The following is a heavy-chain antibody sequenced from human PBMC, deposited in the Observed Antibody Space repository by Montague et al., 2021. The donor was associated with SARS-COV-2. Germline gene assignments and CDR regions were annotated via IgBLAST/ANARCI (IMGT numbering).Heavy chain of an antibody. CDR3: AREVVGVITNWLDT. J-gene: IGHJ5*02. Sequence: SETLSLTCSVSGVSISSSNYYWTWIRQPPGKGLEWIGYIYFNGNTIYNPSLEGRVTTSLDTSKNQFSLRLTSVTPADTAVYYCAREVVGVITNWLDTWGQGTLVTVSS. V-gene: IGHV4-61*01. CDR2: IYFNGNT. D-gene: IGHD3-16*01. CDR1: GVSISSSNYY.